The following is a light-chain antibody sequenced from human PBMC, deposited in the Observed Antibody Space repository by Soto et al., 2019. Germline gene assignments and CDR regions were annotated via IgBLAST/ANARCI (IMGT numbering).Light chain of an antibody. CDR1: SSDVGFYKY. J-gene: IGLJ2*01. CDR2: DVT. CDR3: SSYAGSSNSLV. Sequence: QSALTQPASVSGSPGQSIAISCTGSSSDVGFYKYVSWYQQHPGKAPKLMIYDVTKRPSGVPDRFSGSKSGNTASLTVSGLQAEDEADYYCSSYAGSSNSLVFGGGTKLTVL. V-gene: IGLV2-8*01.